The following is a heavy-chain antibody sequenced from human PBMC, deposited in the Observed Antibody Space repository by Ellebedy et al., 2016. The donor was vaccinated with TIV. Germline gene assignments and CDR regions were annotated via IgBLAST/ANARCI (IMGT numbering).Heavy chain of an antibody. J-gene: IGHJ4*02. V-gene: IGHV3-21*01. Sequence: GESLKISCAASGFTFNIYNINWVRQAPGKGLEWVSSITTGSDYIYYADSVRGRFTISRDNAENSLSLQMNSLRAEDTAVYYCARDIVTPKDSYFDYWGQGTLVTVSS. CDR3: ARDIVTPKDSYFDY. CDR2: ITTGSDYI. CDR1: GFTFNIYN. D-gene: IGHD1-26*01.